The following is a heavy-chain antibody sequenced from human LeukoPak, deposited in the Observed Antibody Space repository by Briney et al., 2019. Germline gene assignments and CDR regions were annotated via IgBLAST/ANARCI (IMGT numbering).Heavy chain of an antibody. J-gene: IGHJ4*02. CDR3: ARQTAMGRSGDY. D-gene: IGHD5-18*01. CDR1: GYSFTSYW. Sequence: GESPKISCKASGYSFTSYWIGWVGQMPGKGLEWMGIIDPSDSETRYTPSFQDQVTISADKSLSTAYLQWNSLKASDTAMYYCARQTAMGRSGDYWGQGTLVTVSS. CDR2: IDPSDSET. V-gene: IGHV5-51*01.